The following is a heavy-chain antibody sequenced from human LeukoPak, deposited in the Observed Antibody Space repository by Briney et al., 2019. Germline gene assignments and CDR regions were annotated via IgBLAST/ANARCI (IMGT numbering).Heavy chain of an antibody. V-gene: IGHV1-2*02. CDR1: GYTFTDYY. Sequence: ASVKVSCKASGYTFTDYYMHWVRQAPGQGLEWMGWINPNSGGTNYAQKFQGRVTMTRDTSISTAYMELSRLGSDDTAVYYCARTWYSSSWYYFDYWGQGTLVTVSS. CDR2: INPNSGGT. CDR3: ARTWYSSSWYYFDY. J-gene: IGHJ4*02. D-gene: IGHD6-13*01.